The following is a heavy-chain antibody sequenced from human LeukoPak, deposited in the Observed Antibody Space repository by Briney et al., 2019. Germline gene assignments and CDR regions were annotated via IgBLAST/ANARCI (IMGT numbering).Heavy chain of an antibody. CDR3: ARLVGATSGDAFDI. Sequence: KPSETLSLTCTVSGGSISSYYWSWIRQPPGKGLEWIGYIYYSGSTNYNPSLKSRVTISVDTTKNQFSLKLSSVTAADTAVYYCARLVGATSGDAFDIWGQGTMVTVSS. CDR1: GGSISSYY. CDR2: IYYSGST. D-gene: IGHD1-26*01. V-gene: IGHV4-59*08. J-gene: IGHJ3*02.